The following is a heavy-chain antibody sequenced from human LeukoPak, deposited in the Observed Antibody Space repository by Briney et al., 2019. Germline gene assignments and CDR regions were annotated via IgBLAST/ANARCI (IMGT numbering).Heavy chain of an antibody. D-gene: IGHD3-22*01. CDR1: GGTFSSYA. CDR3: AGYYYDSSGHDDAFDI. J-gene: IGHJ3*02. V-gene: IGHV1-69*04. Sequence: SVKVSCKASGGTFSSYAISWVRQAPGQGLEWMGRIIPIFGIANYAQKFQGRVTITADKSTSTAYMELSSLRSEDTAVYYCAGYYYDSSGHDDAFDIWGQGTMVTVSS. CDR2: IIPIFGIA.